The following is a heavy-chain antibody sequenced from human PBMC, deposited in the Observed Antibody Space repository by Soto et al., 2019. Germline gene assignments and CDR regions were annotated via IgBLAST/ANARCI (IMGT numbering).Heavy chain of an antibody. CDR3: ARVGDIALVAGGRWGWFDT. J-gene: IGHJ5*02. CDR1: GFTVSSNY. V-gene: IGHV3-66*01. Sequence: EVQLVESGGGLVQPGGSLRLSCAASGFTVSSNYMSWVRQAPGKGLEWVSVIHSAGSTDYADAVKGRFIISRDTSKNTLNLQMNSLRVEDTALYYCARVGDIALVAGGRWGWFDTLGQGILVTVSS. D-gene: IGHD2-2*01. CDR2: IHSAGST.